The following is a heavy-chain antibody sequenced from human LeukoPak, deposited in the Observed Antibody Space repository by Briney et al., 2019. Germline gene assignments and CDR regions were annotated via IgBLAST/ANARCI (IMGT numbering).Heavy chain of an antibody. CDR2: IYISGST. CDR3: AREPHCSDTSCYFGNAFDI. V-gene: IGHV4-61*02. J-gene: IGHJ3*02. Sequence: PSQTLSLTCTVSGGSIGSGSYYWSWIRQPAGKGLEWIGRIYISGSTNYSPSLKSRVTISLDTSKNQFSLKLSSVTAADTAVYYCAREPHCSDTSCYFGNAFDIWGQGTMVTVSS. D-gene: IGHD2-2*01. CDR1: GGSIGSGSYY.